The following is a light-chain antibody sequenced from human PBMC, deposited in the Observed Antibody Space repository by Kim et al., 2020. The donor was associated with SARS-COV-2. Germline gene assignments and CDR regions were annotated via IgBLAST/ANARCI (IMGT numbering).Light chain of an antibody. CDR3: QQYYDWPRT. J-gene: IGKJ1*01. CDR2: GAS. V-gene: IGKV3-15*01. CDR1: QTVSSN. Sequence: ETVMTQSPVTLSVSPGERVTLSCRASQTVSSNLAWYQQKPGQAPRLLIYGASTRATGIPARFSGSASGTEFTLPISSLQSEDFAVYYCQQYYDWPRTFGQGHKVDIK.